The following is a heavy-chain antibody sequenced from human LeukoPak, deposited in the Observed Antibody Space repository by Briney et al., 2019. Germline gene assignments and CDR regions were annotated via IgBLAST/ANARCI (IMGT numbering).Heavy chain of an antibody. CDR1: GFTLSSYN. Sequence: GGSLRLSCVASGFTLSSYNMNWVRQAPGKGLEWVSSISSSSSYIYHADSVKGRFTISRDNAKNSLYLQMNSLRAEDTAVYYCARGRDYYGSSGYLTGGAFDIWGQGTMVTVSS. CDR2: ISSSSSYI. D-gene: IGHD3-22*01. V-gene: IGHV3-21*04. J-gene: IGHJ3*02. CDR3: ARGRDYYGSSGYLTGGAFDI.